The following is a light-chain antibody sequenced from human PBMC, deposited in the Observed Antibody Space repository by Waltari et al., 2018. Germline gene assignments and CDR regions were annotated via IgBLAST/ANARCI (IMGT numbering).Light chain of an antibody. CDR1: QNITNHY. Sequence: EVILTQSPDTLSLSPGARATLSCRASQNITNHYLAWYQQKPGLAPRLLIYVSSSRATGVPDRFSGSGSGTDFTLTIGRLEPEDYAVYYCQQYENSPLTFGGGTQVETK. V-gene: IGKV3-20*01. J-gene: IGKJ4*01. CDR2: VSS. CDR3: QQYENSPLT.